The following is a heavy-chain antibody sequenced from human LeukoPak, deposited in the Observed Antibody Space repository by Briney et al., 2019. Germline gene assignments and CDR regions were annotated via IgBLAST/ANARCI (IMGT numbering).Heavy chain of an antibody. CDR3: ARGYSSSWYFNWFDP. J-gene: IGHJ5*02. CDR1: GYSISSGYF. Sequence: SETLSLTCTVSGYSISSGYFGGWIRQPPGKGLEWIGSIYHSGTTYHNPSLKSRVTISVDTSKNQFSLKLTSVTAADTAVYYCARGYSSSWYFNWFDPWGQGTLVTVSS. V-gene: IGHV4-38-2*02. D-gene: IGHD6-13*01. CDR2: IYHSGTT.